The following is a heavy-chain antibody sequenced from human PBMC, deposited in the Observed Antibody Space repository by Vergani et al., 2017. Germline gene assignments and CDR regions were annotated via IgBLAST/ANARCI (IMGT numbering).Heavy chain of an antibody. V-gene: IGHV3-74*01. CDR2: INSDGSST. Sequence: EVQLVESGGGLVQPGGSLRLSCAASGFTFSSYWMHWVRQAPGKGLVWVSRINSDGSSTSYADSVKGRFTISRDNDKNTLYLRMNSLRAEDTAVYYCARTSRMQQLGHWGQGTLVTVSS. J-gene: IGHJ4*02. CDR3: ARTSRMQQLGH. D-gene: IGHD6-13*01. CDR1: GFTFSSYW.